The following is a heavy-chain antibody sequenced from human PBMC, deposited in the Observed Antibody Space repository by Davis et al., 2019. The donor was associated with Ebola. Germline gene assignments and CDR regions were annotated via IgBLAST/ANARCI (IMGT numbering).Heavy chain of an antibody. Sequence: GESLKISCVASGFTFTTSTMHWVRQAPGKGLVWVSSINRDGTTKTYADSVQGRFTVSRDNAKSMLYLQMSSLRVEDTAVYYCASYVVGWGRGTLVTVSS. CDR2: INRDGTTK. J-gene: IGHJ4*02. V-gene: IGHV3-74*01. D-gene: IGHD2-15*01. CDR1: GFTFTTST. CDR3: ASYVVG.